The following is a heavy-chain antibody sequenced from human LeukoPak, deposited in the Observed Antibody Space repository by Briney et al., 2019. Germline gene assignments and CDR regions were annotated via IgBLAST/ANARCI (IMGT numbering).Heavy chain of an antibody. V-gene: IGHV3-53*01. Sequence: GGSLRLSCAASGFTVSSNYMSWVRQAPGKGLEWVSVIYSGGSTYYADSVKGRFTISRDNSKNTLFLQMNSLRVEDTAVYYCARDGDDTSGSFSPFDYWGQGSLVTVSS. CDR2: IYSGGST. CDR3: ARDGDDTSGSFSPFDY. CDR1: GFTVSSNY. J-gene: IGHJ4*02. D-gene: IGHD3-22*01.